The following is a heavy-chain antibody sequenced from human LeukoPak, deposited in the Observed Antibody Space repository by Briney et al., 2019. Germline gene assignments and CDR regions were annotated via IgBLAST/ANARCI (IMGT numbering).Heavy chain of an antibody. Sequence: GGSLRLSCAASGFTFSSYAMHWVRQAPGKGLEWVAVISYDGSNKYYADSVKGRFTISRDNSKNTPYLQMNSLRAEDTAVYYCASAGCTNGVCSYFDYWGQGTLVTVSS. J-gene: IGHJ4*02. D-gene: IGHD2-8*01. CDR1: GFTFSSYA. CDR2: ISYDGSNK. CDR3: ASAGCTNGVCSYFDY. V-gene: IGHV3-30-3*01.